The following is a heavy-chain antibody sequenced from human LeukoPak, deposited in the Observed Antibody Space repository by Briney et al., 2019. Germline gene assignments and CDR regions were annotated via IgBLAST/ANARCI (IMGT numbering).Heavy chain of an antibody. CDR2: INSDGSSR. CDR3: PRACTNYYDSSAYRLPHYYYYMDV. V-gene: IGHV3-74*01. CDR1: GFTFSSYW. J-gene: IGHJ6*03. Sequence: GGSLRLSCAASGFTFSSYWIHWVRQAPGKGLVWVSRINSDGSSRSYADSVKGRFTISRDNAKNTMYLQMNSLRAEDTAVYYCPRACTNYYDSSAYRLPHYYYYMDVWGKGTTVTVSS. D-gene: IGHD3-22*01.